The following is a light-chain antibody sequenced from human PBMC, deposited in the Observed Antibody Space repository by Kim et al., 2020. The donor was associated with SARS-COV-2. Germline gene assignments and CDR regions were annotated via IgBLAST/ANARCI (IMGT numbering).Light chain of an antibody. V-gene: IGLV4-69*01. Sequence: SVKLTCTRSSGNSSYAIAWHQQQPEKGPRYLMKLNSDGSHSKGDGIPDRFSGSSSGAERYLTISSLQSEDEADYYCQTWGTGIRVFGGGTHLTVL. CDR3: QTWGTGIRV. J-gene: IGLJ3*02. CDR1: SGNSSYA. CDR2: LNSDGSH.